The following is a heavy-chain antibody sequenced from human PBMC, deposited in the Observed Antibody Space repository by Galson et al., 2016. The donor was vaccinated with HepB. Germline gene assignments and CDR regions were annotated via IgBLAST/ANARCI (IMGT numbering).Heavy chain of an antibody. CDR1: GDSVSSSSYY. CDR3: ARGFWGSSTPIGYYYYGMDV. J-gene: IGHJ6*02. CDR2: IYYSGST. D-gene: IGHD2-2*01. V-gene: IGHV4-39*07. Sequence: ETLSLTCSVSGDSVSSSSYYWGWIRQPPGKGLEWIGIIYYSGSTYYNPSLKSRVTISVDTSKNQFSLTLSSVTAADTAVYYCARGFWGSSTPIGYYYYGMDVWGQGTTVTVSS.